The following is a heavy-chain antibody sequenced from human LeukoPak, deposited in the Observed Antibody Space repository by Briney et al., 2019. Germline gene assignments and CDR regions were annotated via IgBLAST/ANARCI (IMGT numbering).Heavy chain of an antibody. D-gene: IGHD2-2*01. CDR3: ARGYCSSTSCPNSSDAFDI. CDR1: GYTFTSYD. Sequence: GASVKVSCKASGYTFTSYDINWVRQATGQGLEWMGWMNPNSGNTGYAQKFQGRVTITRNTSISTAYMELSSLRSEDTAVYYCARGYCSSTSCPNSSDAFDIWGQGTMVTVSS. CDR2: MNPNSGNT. J-gene: IGHJ3*02. V-gene: IGHV1-8*03.